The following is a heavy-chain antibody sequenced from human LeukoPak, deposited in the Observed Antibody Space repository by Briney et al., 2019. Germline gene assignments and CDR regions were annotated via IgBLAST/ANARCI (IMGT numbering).Heavy chain of an antibody. Sequence: ASVKVSCKVSGYTLTELSMHWVRQAPGQGLEWMGWINPNSGGTNYAQKFQGRVTMTRDTSISTAYMELSRLRSDDTAVYYCASYSIFGVVITPGDYYYMDGWGKGTTVTVSS. CDR3: ASYSIFGVVITPGDYYYMDG. CDR1: GYTLTELS. J-gene: IGHJ6*03. CDR2: INPNSGGT. V-gene: IGHV1-2*02. D-gene: IGHD3-3*01.